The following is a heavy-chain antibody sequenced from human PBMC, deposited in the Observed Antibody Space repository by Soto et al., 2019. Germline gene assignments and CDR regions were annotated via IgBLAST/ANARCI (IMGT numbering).Heavy chain of an antibody. D-gene: IGHD6-13*01. CDR2: MYYSGIT. CDR3: ARLAAAETRFDY. V-gene: IGHV4-59*03. J-gene: IGHJ4*02. Sequence: SETLSLTCTVFRGSISSYYWIWIRQPPGKGLEWIGYMYYSGITNYNPSLKSRVTISVDTSKNQFSLKLSSVTAADTAVYYCARLAAAETRFDYWGQGIPVTVSS. CDR1: RGSISSYY.